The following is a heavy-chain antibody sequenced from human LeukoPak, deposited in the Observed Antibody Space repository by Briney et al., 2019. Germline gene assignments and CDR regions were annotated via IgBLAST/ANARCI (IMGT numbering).Heavy chain of an antibody. V-gene: IGHV3-21*01. D-gene: IGHD4-23*01. CDR2: ISTSSTYI. CDR3: ARDYAVYGGNSNPYFDY. J-gene: IGHJ4*02. Sequence: GGSLRLSCAASGFTFSSYTMDWVRQAPGKGLEWVSSISTSSTYIYYADSVKGRFTISRDNAKNSLYLQMNSLRAEDTAVYYCARDYAVYGGNSNPYFDYWGQGTLVTVSS. CDR1: GFTFSSYT.